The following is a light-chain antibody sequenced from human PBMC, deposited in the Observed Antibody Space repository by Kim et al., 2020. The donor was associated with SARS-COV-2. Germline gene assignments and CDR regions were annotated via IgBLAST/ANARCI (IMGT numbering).Light chain of an antibody. V-gene: IGKV3-11*01. Sequence: EIVLTQSPATLSLSPGERATLSCRASQSVSSYLAWYQQKPGQAPRLLIYDASNRATGIPARFSGSGSGTDFTLTISSLEPEDFAVYYCQQRSNWPPNTFGGGTKLEIK. J-gene: IGKJ4*01. CDR1: QSVSSY. CDR2: DAS. CDR3: QQRSNWPPNT.